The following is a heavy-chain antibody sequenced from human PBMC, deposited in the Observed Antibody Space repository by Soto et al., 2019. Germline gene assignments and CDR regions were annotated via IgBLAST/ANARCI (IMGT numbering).Heavy chain of an antibody. CDR2: IIAILGIA. CDR3: ARDVGYSNSGGYYYYYMDV. D-gene: IGHD4-4*01. J-gene: IGHJ6*03. V-gene: IGHV1-69*04. Sequence: SVKVSCKASGGTFSSYTISWVRQAPGQGLEWMGRIIAILGIANYAQKFQGRVTITADKSTSTAYMELSSLRSEDTAVYYCARDVGYSNSGGYYYYYMDVWGKGTTVTVSS. CDR1: GGTFSSYT.